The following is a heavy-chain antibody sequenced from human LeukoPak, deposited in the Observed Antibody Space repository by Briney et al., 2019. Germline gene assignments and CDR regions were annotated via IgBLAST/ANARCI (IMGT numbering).Heavy chain of an antibody. CDR2: IFETGLS. CDR3: GRGSLKIDY. CDR1: GGSLYNYY. J-gene: IGHJ4*02. Sequence: SETLSLTCTVSGGSLYNYYWSWVRQPAGQGLEWIGRIFETGLSNYNPSLKSLVTISVATSKNHLSLTLRSGSASDRAVYYCGRGSLKIDYWVQGILVTVCS. V-gene: IGHV4-4*07.